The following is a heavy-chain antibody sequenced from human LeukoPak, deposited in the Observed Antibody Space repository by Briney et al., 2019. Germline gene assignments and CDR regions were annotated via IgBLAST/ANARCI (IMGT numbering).Heavy chain of an antibody. J-gene: IGHJ5*02. Sequence: PGGSLRLSCAASGFTFSSYGMHWVRQAPGKGLERVAFIRYDGSNKYYADSVKGRFTISRDNSKNTLYLQMNSLRAEDTAVYYCAKDIGPAYDFWPWGQGTLVTVSS. CDR2: IRYDGSNK. D-gene: IGHD3-3*01. CDR3: AKDIGPAYDFWP. CDR1: GFTFSSYG. V-gene: IGHV3-30*02.